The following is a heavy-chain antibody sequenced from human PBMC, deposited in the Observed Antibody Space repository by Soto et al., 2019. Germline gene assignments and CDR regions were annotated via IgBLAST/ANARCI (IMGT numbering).Heavy chain of an antibody. CDR1: GGSISSGGYY. V-gene: IGHV4-31*03. J-gene: IGHJ6*02. CDR2: IYYSGST. Sequence: QVQLQESGPGLVKPSQTLSLTCTVSGGSISSGGYYWSWIRQHPGKGLEWIGYIYYSGSTYYNPSLKSRVTISVDTSKNQFSLKLSSVTAADTAVYYCARDQLGDSGGSIRGDYYYGMDVWGQGTTVTVSS. CDR3: ARDQLGDSGGSIRGDYYYGMDV. D-gene: IGHD3-22*01.